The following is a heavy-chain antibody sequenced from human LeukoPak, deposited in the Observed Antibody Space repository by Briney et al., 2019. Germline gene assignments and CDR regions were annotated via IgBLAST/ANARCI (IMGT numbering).Heavy chain of an antibody. D-gene: IGHD3-10*01. CDR2: ISYDGSNK. CDR1: GFTFSSYA. J-gene: IGHJ4*02. Sequence: PGRSLRLSCAASGFTFSSYARHWVRQAPGKGLEWVAVISYDGSNKYYADSVKGRFTISRDNSKDTLYLQMNSLRAEDTAVYYCARDNLWFGELFPDYWGQGTLVTVSS. V-gene: IGHV3-30*04. CDR3: ARDNLWFGELFPDY.